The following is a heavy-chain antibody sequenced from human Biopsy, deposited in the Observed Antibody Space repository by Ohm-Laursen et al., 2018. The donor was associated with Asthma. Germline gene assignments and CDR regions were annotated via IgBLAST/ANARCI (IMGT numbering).Heavy chain of an antibody. Sequence: SVKVSCKASGDTFGSYAISWVRQAPGQGLEWMGGISPIFGRVNYAQKFEGRATITADESTSTAYLELTSLRFEDTAVYYCARGYSGTDRIVYYYSGMEVWGQGTTVTVSS. J-gene: IGHJ6*02. CDR1: GDTFGSYA. CDR2: ISPIFGRV. CDR3: ARGYSGTDRIVYYYSGMEV. V-gene: IGHV1-69*13. D-gene: IGHD5-12*01.